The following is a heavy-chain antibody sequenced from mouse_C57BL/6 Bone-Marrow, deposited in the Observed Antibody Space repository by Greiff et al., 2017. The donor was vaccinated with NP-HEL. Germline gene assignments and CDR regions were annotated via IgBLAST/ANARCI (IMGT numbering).Heavy chain of an antibody. CDR3: ARDRRGFITH. CDR1: GFTFSSYA. D-gene: IGHD1-1*01. J-gene: IGHJ3*01. Sequence: DVQLVESGGGLVKPGGSLKLSCAASGFTFSSYAMSWVRQTPEKRLEWVATISDGGSYTYYPDNVKGRFTISRDNAKNNLYLQMSHLKSEDTAMYYCARDRRGFITHWGQGTLVTVSA. CDR2: ISDGGSYT. V-gene: IGHV5-4*01.